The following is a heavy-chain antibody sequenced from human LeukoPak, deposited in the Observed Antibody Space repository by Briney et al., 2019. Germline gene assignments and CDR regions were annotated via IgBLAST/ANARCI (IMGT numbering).Heavy chain of an antibody. Sequence: GGSLRLSCAASGFTFSSYAMSWVRQAPGKGLEWVSAISGSGGSTYYADSVKGRFTISRDNSKNTLSLQMNSLRAEDTAVYYCAKGWSSGWIHCDYWGQGTLVTVSS. V-gene: IGHV3-23*01. D-gene: IGHD6-19*01. CDR1: GFTFSSYA. J-gene: IGHJ4*02. CDR2: ISGSGGST. CDR3: AKGWSSGWIHCDY.